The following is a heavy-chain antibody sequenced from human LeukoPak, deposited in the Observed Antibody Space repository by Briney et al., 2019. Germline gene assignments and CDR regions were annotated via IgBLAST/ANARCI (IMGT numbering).Heavy chain of an antibody. Sequence: ASVKVSCKASGYTFTSYDINWVRQATGQGLEWMGWMNPNSGNTGYAQKFQGRVTMTRNTSISTAYMELRSLRSDDTAVYYCARAIFTYYYDSWGQGTLVTVSS. CDR3: ARAIFTYYYDS. J-gene: IGHJ4*02. CDR1: GYTFTSYD. CDR2: MNPNSGNT. D-gene: IGHD3-22*01. V-gene: IGHV1-8*01.